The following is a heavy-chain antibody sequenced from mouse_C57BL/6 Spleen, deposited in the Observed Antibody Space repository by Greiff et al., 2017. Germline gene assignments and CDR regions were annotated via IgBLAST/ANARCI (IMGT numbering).Heavy chain of an antibody. CDR3: AKGDYGSSYLYAMDY. J-gene: IGHJ4*01. CDR1: GFSLTSYG. Sequence: VQLVESGPGLVQPSQSLSITCTVSGFSLTSYGVHWVRQSPGKGLEWLGVIWRGGSTDYNAAFMSRLSITKDNSKSQVFFKMNSLQADDTAIYYCAKGDYGSSYLYAMDYWGQGTSVTVSS. V-gene: IGHV2-5*01. CDR2: IWRGGST. D-gene: IGHD1-1*01.